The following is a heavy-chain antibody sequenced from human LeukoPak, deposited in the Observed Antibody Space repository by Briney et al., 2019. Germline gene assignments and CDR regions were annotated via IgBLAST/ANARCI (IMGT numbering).Heavy chain of an antibody. V-gene: IGHV1-2*02. Sequence: ASVKVSCKASGYTFTGYYMHWVRQAPGQGLEWMGWINPNSGGTNYAQKFQGRVTMTRDTSISTAYMELSRLRSDDTAVYYCARELYDFWSGYYSRPTASLDYWGQGTPVTVSS. D-gene: IGHD3-3*01. CDR3: ARELYDFWSGYYSRPTASLDY. J-gene: IGHJ4*02. CDR2: INPNSGGT. CDR1: GYTFTGYY.